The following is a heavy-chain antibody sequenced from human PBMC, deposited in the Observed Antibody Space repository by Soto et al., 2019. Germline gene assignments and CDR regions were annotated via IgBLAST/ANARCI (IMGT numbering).Heavy chain of an antibody. V-gene: IGHV4-59*01. CDR1: GGSISIYY. J-gene: IGHJ5*02. CDR3: ARDGLVVGATPRGNWFDP. CDR2: IYYSGST. D-gene: IGHD1-26*01. Sequence: SETLSLTCPVSGGSISIYYWSWIRHPPGKGLEWIGYIYYSGSTNYNPSLKSRVTISVDTSKNQFSLKLSSVTAADTAVYYCARDGLVVGATPRGNWFDPWGQGTLVTVSS.